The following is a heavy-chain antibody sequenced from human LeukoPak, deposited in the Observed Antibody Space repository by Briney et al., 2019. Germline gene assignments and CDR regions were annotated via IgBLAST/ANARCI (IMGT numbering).Heavy chain of an antibody. CDR3: ARATVTTLGNAYGTDV. CDR1: GGSFSGYY. D-gene: IGHD4-11*01. Sequence: KSSETLSLTCAVYGGSFSGYYWSWIRQPPGKGLEWIGEINHSGSTNYNPSLKSRVTISVDTSKNQFSLKLSSVTAADTAVYYCARATVTTLGNAYGTDVWGQGTTVTVSS. V-gene: IGHV4-34*01. CDR2: INHSGST. J-gene: IGHJ6*02.